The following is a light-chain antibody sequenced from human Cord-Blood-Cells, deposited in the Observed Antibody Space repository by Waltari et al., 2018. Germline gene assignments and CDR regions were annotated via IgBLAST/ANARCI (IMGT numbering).Light chain of an antibody. J-gene: IGKJ1*01. CDR3: QQYNSYSWT. CDR1: QSISRW. CDR2: DAS. V-gene: IGKV1-5*01. Sequence: DIQMTQSPSTLSASVGDRVTITCRASQSISRWLAWYKQKPGKAPKLLIYDASSLESGVPSRFSGSGSGTEFTLTISSLQPDDFATYYCQQYNSYSWTFGQGTKVEIK.